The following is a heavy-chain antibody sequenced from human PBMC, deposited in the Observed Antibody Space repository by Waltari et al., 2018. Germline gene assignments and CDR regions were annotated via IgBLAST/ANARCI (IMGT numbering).Heavy chain of an antibody. V-gene: IGHV3-48*03. J-gene: IGHJ4*02. CDR3: ARSQLFPRWGPFDY. CDR2: ISRSGSTI. D-gene: IGHD2-21*01. CDR1: GFTFSSYE. Sequence: EVQLVESGGGLVQPGGSLRLSCAASGFTFSSYEMNWVRQAPGKGLEWVSYISRSGSTIYYADSVKGRFTISRDNAKNSLYRQMNSLRAEDTAVYYCARSQLFPRWGPFDYWGQGTLVTVSS.